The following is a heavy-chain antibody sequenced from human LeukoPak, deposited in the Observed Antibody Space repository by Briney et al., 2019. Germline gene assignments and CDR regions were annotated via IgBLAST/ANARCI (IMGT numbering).Heavy chain of an antibody. Sequence: SETLSLTWTVAGGSISSYCWSWIRQPPGKGLEWIGYIYYSGSTNYPPSLKSRVTISLDTPNHQLSLKLSSVTAADTAVYYCARDRGSITIFGVVIGPDYGMDVWGQGTTVTVSS. CDR3: ARDRGSITIFGVVIGPDYGMDV. J-gene: IGHJ6*02. D-gene: IGHD3-3*01. CDR2: IYYSGST. V-gene: IGHV4-59*01. CDR1: GGSISSYC.